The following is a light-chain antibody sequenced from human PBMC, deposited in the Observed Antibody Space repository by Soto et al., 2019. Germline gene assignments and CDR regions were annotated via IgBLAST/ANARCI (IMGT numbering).Light chain of an antibody. CDR2: GAS. CDR1: QGVNNY. Sequence: EIVMTQSPATLSVSPGERATLSCRASQGVNNYLAWYQHKPGQAPRLLIYGASTRATGIPATFSRSASGTEFTLPISTLQSEDFAVYYCQQYKSWPRTFGRGTKVEIK. CDR3: QQYKSWPRT. V-gene: IGKV3-15*01. J-gene: IGKJ1*01.